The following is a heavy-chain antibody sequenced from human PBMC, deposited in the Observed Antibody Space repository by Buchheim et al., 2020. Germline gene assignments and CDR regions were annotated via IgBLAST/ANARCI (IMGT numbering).Heavy chain of an antibody. J-gene: IGHJ5*02. D-gene: IGHD3-22*01. Sequence: QVQLVESGGGVVQPGRSLRLSCAASGFTFSSYAMHWVRQAPGKGLEWVAVISYDGSNKYYADSVKGGFTIPRDNSKTTLYLQMNSLRAEDTAVYYCASNLGDYYDSSGYSDPWGQGTL. V-gene: IGHV3-30-3*01. CDR3: ASNLGDYYDSSGYSDP. CDR2: ISYDGSNK. CDR1: GFTFSSYA.